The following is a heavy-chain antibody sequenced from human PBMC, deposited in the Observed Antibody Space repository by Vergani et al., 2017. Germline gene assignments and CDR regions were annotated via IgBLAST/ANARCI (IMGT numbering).Heavy chain of an antibody. CDR2: IWYDGSNK. CDR1: GFTFSSYG. CDR3: AREPSRVVRGVIYYYYYGMDV. J-gene: IGHJ6*02. Sequence: QVQLVESGGGVVQPGRSLRLSCAASGFTFSSYGMHWVRQAPGKGLEWVAVIWYDGSNKYYADSVKGRFTISRDNSKNTLYLQMNSLRAEDTAVYYCAREPSRVVRGVIYYYYYGMDVWGQGTTVTVSS. V-gene: IGHV3-33*01. D-gene: IGHD3-10*01.